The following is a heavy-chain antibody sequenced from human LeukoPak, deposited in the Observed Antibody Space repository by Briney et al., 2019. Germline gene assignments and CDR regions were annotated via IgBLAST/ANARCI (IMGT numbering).Heavy chain of an antibody. CDR2: IYYSGST. CDR3: ARIAAAGTLADY. Sequence: SETLSLTCIVSGGSISSGGYYWSWIRQHPGKGLEWIGYIYYSGSTYYNPSLKSRVTISVDTSKNQFSLKLSSVTAADTAVYYCARIAAAGTLADYWGQGTLVTVSS. J-gene: IGHJ4*02. V-gene: IGHV4-31*03. D-gene: IGHD6-13*01. CDR1: GGSISSGGYY.